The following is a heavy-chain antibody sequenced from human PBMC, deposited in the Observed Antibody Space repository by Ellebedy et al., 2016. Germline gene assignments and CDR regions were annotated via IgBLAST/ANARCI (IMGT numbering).Heavy chain of an antibody. CDR1: GYSFPDKY. CDR3: TRDTKDNSFTY. CDR2: ITPASGAT. D-gene: IGHD1-1*01. Sequence: ASVKVSCKASGYSFPDKYMHWVRQAPGQGLEWVGWITPASGATRYAPRFQGRVTLSSDTSISPAYMELSSLTYDDAAVYYCTRDTKDNSFTYWGQGTLVTVSS. J-gene: IGHJ4*02. V-gene: IGHV1-2*02.